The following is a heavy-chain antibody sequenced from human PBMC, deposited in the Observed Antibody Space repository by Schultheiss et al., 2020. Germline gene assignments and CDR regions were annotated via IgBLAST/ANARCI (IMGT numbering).Heavy chain of an antibody. Sequence: SQTLSLTCTVSGGSISSGSYYWSWIRQPAGKGLEWIGRIYTSGSTYYNPSLKSRVTISVDTSKNQFSLKLSSVTAADTAVYYCARVGYSYAFDYWGQGTLVTVSS. D-gene: IGHD5-18*01. CDR1: GGSISSGSYY. V-gene: IGHV4-61*02. CDR2: IYTSGST. J-gene: IGHJ4*02. CDR3: ARVGYSYAFDY.